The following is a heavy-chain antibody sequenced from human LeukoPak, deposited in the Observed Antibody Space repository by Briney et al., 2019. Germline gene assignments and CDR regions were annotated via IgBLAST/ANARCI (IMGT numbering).Heavy chain of an antibody. J-gene: IGHJ4*02. Sequence: GGSLRLSCVASGFNFRRFAIHWVRQAPGKGLEWVSIISNNGNTHWYADSVKGRFSISRDNSLATVYLDLNNLKNEDTALYFCAKECDDSYYEVDFWGQGTRVTVPS. CDR2: ISNNGNTH. CDR3: AKECDDSYYEVDF. V-gene: IGHV3-30*04. CDR1: GFNFRRFA. D-gene: IGHD4-11*01.